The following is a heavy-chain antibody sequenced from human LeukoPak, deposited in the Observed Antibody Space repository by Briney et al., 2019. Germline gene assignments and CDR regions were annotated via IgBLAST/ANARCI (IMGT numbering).Heavy chain of an antibody. J-gene: IGHJ5*02. Sequence: PGGSLRLSCAASGFTFDDYGLNWVRQAPGKGLEWVSGINWNGGSTGYADSVKGRFTISRDNSKNTLYLQMNSLRAEDTAVYYCARTMVRGVIVWFDPWGQGTLVTVSS. CDR1: GFTFDDYG. D-gene: IGHD3-10*01. CDR2: INWNGGST. CDR3: ARTMVRGVIVWFDP. V-gene: IGHV3-20*04.